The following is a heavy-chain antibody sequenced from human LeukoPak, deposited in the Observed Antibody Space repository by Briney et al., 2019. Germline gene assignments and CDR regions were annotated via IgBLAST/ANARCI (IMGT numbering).Heavy chain of an antibody. CDR3: ARGAHYYDSSGYYPDWYFDL. Sequence: LSLTCTVSGYSISNGYYWGWIRQPPGKGLEWVSGISWNSGSIGYADSVKGRFTISRDNAKNSLYLQMNSLRAEDTALYYCARGAHYYDSSGYYPDWYFDLWGRGTLVTVSS. J-gene: IGHJ2*01. V-gene: IGHV3-9*01. CDR1: GYSISNGYY. D-gene: IGHD3-22*01. CDR2: ISWNSGSI.